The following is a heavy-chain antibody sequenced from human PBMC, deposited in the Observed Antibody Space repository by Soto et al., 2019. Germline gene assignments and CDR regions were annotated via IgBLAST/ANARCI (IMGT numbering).Heavy chain of an antibody. V-gene: IGHV3-33*01. D-gene: IGHD6-6*01. CDR2: IWYDGSNK. CDR3: ARGAYSSALFDY. J-gene: IGHJ4*02. CDR1: GLTFSSYG. Sequence: QVQLVESGGGVVQPGRSLRLSCAASGLTFSSYGMHWVRQAPGKGLEWVAVIWYDGSNKYYADSVKGRFTISRDNSKNPRYRQMDSLRDEDRAVYYCARGAYSSALFDYWGQGTLVTVSS.